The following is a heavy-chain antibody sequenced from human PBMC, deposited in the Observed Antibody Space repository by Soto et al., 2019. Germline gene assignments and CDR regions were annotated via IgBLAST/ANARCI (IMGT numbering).Heavy chain of an antibody. CDR3: AKHRRSESLYFYGLDV. V-gene: IGHV5-51*01. CDR2: IYPGDSDT. CDR1: GYSFTSYW. J-gene: IGHJ6*02. Sequence: GEALKISCKGSGYSFTSYWIAWVRQMPGKGVEWMGIIYPGDSDTRYSPYLQCQVTLAVDKCINTAYLQWSSLKYSANAMYYCAKHRRSESLYFYGLDVWGPGTTVTVS.